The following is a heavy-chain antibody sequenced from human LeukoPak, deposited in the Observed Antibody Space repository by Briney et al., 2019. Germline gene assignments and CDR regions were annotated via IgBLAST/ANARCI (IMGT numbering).Heavy chain of an antibody. CDR2: IYHSGST. D-gene: IGHD5-12*01. CDR3: ASGYDYSGYFDY. V-gene: IGHV4-30-2*01. CDR1: GGSISSYS. J-gene: IGHJ4*02. Sequence: PSETLSLTCTVSGGSISSYSWSWIRQPPGKGLEWIGYIYHSGSTYYNPSLKSRVTISVDRSKNQFSLKLSSVTAADTAVYYCASGYDYSGYFDYWGQGTLVTVSS.